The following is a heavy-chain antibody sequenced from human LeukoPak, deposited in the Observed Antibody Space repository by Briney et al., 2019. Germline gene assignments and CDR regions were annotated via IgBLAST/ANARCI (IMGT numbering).Heavy chain of an antibody. V-gene: IGHV4-39*07. J-gene: IGHJ4*02. CDR3: AKMTPVTSFQLLVLDS. Sequence: KSSETLSLTCTVSGGSISSSSYYWGWIRQPPGKGLEWIGSIYYSGSTYYNPSLESRVTVSVDNSKNQFSLKLSSVTAADTAVYYCAKMTPVTSFQLLVLDSWGPGTLVTISS. CDR1: GGSISSSSYY. D-gene: IGHD4-11*01. CDR2: IYYSGST.